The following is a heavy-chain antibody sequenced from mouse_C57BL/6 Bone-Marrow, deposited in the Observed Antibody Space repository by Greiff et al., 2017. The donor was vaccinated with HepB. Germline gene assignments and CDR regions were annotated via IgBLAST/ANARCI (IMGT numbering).Heavy chain of an antibody. V-gene: IGHV1-39*01. Sequence: EVQGVESGPELVKPGASVKISCKASGYSFTDYNMNWVKQSNGKSLEWIGVINPNYGTTSYNQKFKGKATLTVDQSSSTAYMQLNSLTSEDSAVYYCARESRAYGSPNYYAMDYWGQGTSVTVSS. CDR1: GYSFTDYN. CDR2: INPNYGTT. J-gene: IGHJ4*01. CDR3: ARESRAYGSPNYYAMDY. D-gene: IGHD1-1*01.